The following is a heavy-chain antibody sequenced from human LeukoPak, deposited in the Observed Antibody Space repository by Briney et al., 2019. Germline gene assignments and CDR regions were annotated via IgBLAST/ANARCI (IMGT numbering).Heavy chain of an antibody. J-gene: IGHJ4*02. Sequence: PGGSLRLSCAASGFIFSSYAMSWVRQAPGKGLEWVSAISGSGGSTYYADSVKGRFTIYRDNSKNTLYLQMNSLRAEDTGVYYCAKWVSYYDSSGPGYWGQGTLVTVSS. CDR1: GFIFSSYA. CDR3: AKWVSYYDSSGPGY. D-gene: IGHD3-22*01. V-gene: IGHV3-23*01. CDR2: ISGSGGST.